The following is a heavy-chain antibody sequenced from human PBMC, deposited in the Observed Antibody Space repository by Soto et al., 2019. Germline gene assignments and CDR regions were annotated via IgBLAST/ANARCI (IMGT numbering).Heavy chain of an antibody. V-gene: IGHV1-2*04. CDR2: INPNSGGT. CDR1: GYTFTGYY. J-gene: IGHJ3*02. CDR3: VRDSTGVDAFDI. D-gene: IGHD7-27*01. Sequence: ASVKVSCKASGYTFTGYYRHWVRQAPGQGLEGMGWINPNSGGTNYVPKFQDWVTMTRDTSISTAYMELSRLRTDDTAVYSCVRDSTGVDAFDIWGQGTMVTVSS.